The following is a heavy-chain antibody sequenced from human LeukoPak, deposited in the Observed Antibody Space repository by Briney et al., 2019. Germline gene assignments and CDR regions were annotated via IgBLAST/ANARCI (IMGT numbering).Heavy chain of an antibody. CDR1: EFDFTSHA. CDR3: ARDQLAYSGYDTLFDY. D-gene: IGHD5-12*01. J-gene: IGHJ4*02. Sequence: PGGSLRLSCAASEFDFTSHAMTWVRQAPGKGLEWVSAISISGTKTYYADSVKGRFTISRDNSKNTLYLQMNSLRPDDTAVYYCARDQLAYSGYDTLFDYWGQGTLVTVSS. V-gene: IGHV3-23*01. CDR2: ISISGTKT.